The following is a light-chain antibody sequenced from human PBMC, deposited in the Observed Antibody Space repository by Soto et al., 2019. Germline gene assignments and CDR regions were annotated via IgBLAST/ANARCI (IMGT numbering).Light chain of an antibody. CDR1: QSIGSN. V-gene: IGKV3-15*01. J-gene: IGKJ1*01. CDR2: GAS. CDR3: QQYNNWPRWT. Sequence: EIVMTQSPATLSVSPGERATLSCRASQSIGSNLAWYQQKRGQAPRLLIYGASTRATGMPTRFSGSGSGTEFTLTISSLQSEDVAIYYCQQYNNWPRWTFGQGTKVDIK.